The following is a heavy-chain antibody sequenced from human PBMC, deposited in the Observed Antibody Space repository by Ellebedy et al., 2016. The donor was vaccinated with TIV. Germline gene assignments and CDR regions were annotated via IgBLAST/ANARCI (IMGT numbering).Heavy chain of an antibody. D-gene: IGHD3-10*01. CDR1: GFTFSSYA. J-gene: IGHJ4*02. Sequence: GESLKISCVASGFTFSSYAMCWVRQAPGKGLEWVSTISESGSNPHFPDSVKGRFTISRDNSRNTLSLQMHNLRAEDTAVCYCARDSGRRRSWDNDYWGQGTLVTVSS. CDR3: ARDSGRRRSWDNDY. V-gene: IGHV3-23*01. CDR2: ISESGSNP.